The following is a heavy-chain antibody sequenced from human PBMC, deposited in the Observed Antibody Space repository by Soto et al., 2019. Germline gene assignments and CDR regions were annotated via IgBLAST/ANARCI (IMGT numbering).Heavy chain of an antibody. CDR1: GGSISSYY. V-gene: IGHV4-4*07. Sequence: SETLSLTCTVSGGSISSYYWSWIRQPAGKGLEWIGRIYTSGSTNYNPSLKSRVTMSVDTSKNQFSLKLSSVTAADTAVYYCAREANYYDSSGYRFDYWGQGTLVTVS. D-gene: IGHD3-22*01. CDR3: AREANYYDSSGYRFDY. J-gene: IGHJ4*02. CDR2: IYTSGST.